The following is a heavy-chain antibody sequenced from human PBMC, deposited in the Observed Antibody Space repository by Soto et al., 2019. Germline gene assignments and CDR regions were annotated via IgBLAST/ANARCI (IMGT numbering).Heavy chain of an antibody. J-gene: IGHJ4*02. CDR2: IIPIFGTA. CDR3: ARDSIGYCSGGSCYRSAEFDY. V-gene: IGHV1-69*06. CDR1: GGTFSSYA. D-gene: IGHD2-15*01. Sequence: QVQLVQSGAEVKKPGSSVKVSCKASGGTFSSYAISWVRQAPGQGLEWMGGIIPIFGTANYAQKFQGRVTIIAYKSTGADYMELSRLRSEDTAVYSCARDSIGYCSGGSCYRSAEFDYWGQGTLVTVSS.